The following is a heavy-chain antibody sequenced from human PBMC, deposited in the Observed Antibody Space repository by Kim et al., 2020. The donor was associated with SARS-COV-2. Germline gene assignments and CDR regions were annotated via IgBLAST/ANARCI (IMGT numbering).Heavy chain of an antibody. CDR2: ISWNSGSR. D-gene: IGHD6-19*01. J-gene: IGHJ4*02. V-gene: IGHV3-9*01. CDR3: AKDISGSGWYGWYFDY. CDR1: GFTFDDYA. Sequence: GGSLRLSCAASGFTFDDYAMHWVRQAPGKGLEWVSGISWNSGSRGYADSVKGRFTISRDNAKNSLYLQMNSLRAEDTALYYCAKDISGSGWYGWYFDYWGQGTLVTVSS.